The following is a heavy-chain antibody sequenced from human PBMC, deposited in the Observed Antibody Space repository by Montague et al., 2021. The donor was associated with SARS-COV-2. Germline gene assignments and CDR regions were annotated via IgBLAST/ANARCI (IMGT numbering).Heavy chain of an antibody. CDR2: ISGSGSST. Sequence: SLRLSCAVSGFTLRSYGMTWVRQAPGKGLEWVSAISGSGSSTYYPDSVKGRFTISRDRSRNTLYLQMNSPRVEDTAVYYCASRPGEPYYYDYWGPGALVTVSS. CDR3: ASRPGEPYYYDY. V-gene: IGHV3-23*01. D-gene: IGHD1-14*01. CDR1: GFTLRSYG. J-gene: IGHJ4*02.